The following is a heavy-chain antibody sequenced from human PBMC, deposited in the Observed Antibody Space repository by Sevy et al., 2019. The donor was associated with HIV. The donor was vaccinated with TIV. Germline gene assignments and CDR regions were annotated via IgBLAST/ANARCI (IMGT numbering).Heavy chain of an antibody. CDR3: ARKSTSYSHFDY. D-gene: IGHD2-2*01. V-gene: IGHV3-13*01. CDR2: FGIAGDT. J-gene: IGHJ4*02. CDR1: GFTFSFYD. Sequence: GGSLRLSCAASGFTFSFYDMHWVRQATGKGLEWVSGFGIAGDTYYAGSVKGRFTISRDNAKNSLYLKMNNLRAGDTAVYYCARKSTSYSHFDYWGQGTLVTVSS.